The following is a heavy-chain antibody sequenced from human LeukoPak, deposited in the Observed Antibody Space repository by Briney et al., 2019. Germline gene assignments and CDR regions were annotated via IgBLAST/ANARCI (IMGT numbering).Heavy chain of an antibody. Sequence: GASLRLSCAASGFTFSSYAMSWVRQAPGKGLEWVSAISGSGGSTYYADSVKGRCTISRDNSKNTLYLQMNSLRAEDTAVYYCAKERVAGTCYYYYGMDVWGQGTTVTVSS. D-gene: IGHD6-19*01. CDR3: AKERVAGTCYYYYGMDV. CDR1: GFTFSSYA. J-gene: IGHJ6*02. V-gene: IGHV3-23*01. CDR2: ISGSGGST.